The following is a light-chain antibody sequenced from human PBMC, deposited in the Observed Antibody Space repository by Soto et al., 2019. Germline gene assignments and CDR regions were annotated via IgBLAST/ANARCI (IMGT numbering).Light chain of an antibody. CDR1: QSVSSN. CDR2: GAS. V-gene: IGKV3-15*01. J-gene: IGKJ4*01. CDR3: QQYNNWPET. Sequence: EIGMTQSPATLSVSPGESATLSCRASQSVSSNLAWYQQKPGQAPRLLIYGASTRATGIPARFSGSGSGTEFTLTISSLQSEDFAVYYCQQYNNWPETFGGGTKVDI.